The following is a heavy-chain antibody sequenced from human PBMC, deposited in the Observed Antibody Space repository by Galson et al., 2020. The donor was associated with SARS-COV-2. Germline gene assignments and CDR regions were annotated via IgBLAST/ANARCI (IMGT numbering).Heavy chain of an antibody. D-gene: IGHD3-3*01. CDR2: IKEDGSEE. CDR3: ARDSGSAYYSSY. V-gene: IGHV3-7*01. CDR1: GFMFKYSW. J-gene: IGHJ4*02. Sequence: GGSLRLSCAASGFMFKYSWMSWVRQAPGKGLEWVANIKEDGSEEYYVDSVKGRFTISRDNAKNSLYLQMNSLRAEDTAVYYCARDSGSAYYSSYWGQGALVTVSS.